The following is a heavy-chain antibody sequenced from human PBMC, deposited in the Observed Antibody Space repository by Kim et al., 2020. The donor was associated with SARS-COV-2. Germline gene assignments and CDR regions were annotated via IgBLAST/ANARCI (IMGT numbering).Heavy chain of an antibody. Sequence: GGSLRLSCAASGCTFRSYSMNWVRQAPGKGLEWVSSISSSSSYIYYADSVKGRFTISRDNAKNSLYLQMNSLRAEDTAVYYCASLEYSSGWVDWEGTNWGQGTLVIVSS. D-gene: IGHD6-19*01. V-gene: IGHV3-21*01. CDR2: ISSSSSYI. CDR3: ASLEYSSGWVDWEGTN. CDR1: GCTFRSYS. J-gene: IGHJ4*02.